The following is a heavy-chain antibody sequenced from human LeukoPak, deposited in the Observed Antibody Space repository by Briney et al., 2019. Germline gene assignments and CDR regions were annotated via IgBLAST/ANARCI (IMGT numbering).Heavy chain of an antibody. CDR2: ISSSSSYI. CDR1: GFTFSSYS. J-gene: IGHJ6*03. D-gene: IGHD3-3*01. Sequence: PGGSLRLSCAASGFTFSSYSMNWVRQAPGKGLEWVSSISSSSSYIYYADSVKGRFTISRDNAKNSLYLQMNSLRAEDTAVYYCARDGIKRTMGSYYMDVWGKGTTVTVSS. V-gene: IGHV3-21*01. CDR3: ARDGIKRTMGSYYMDV.